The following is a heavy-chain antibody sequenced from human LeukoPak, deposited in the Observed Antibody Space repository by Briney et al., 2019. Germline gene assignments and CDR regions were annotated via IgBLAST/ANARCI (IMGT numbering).Heavy chain of an antibody. Sequence: GESLKISCKGSGYSFTSYWIGWVRQMPGKGLEWMGIIYPGDSDTRYSPSFQGQVTISADKSISTAYLQWSSLKASDTAMYYCARREGVRSSIAARPSAFDIWGQGTMVTVSS. CDR2: IYPGDSDT. J-gene: IGHJ3*02. CDR1: GYSFTSYW. D-gene: IGHD6-6*01. V-gene: IGHV5-51*01. CDR3: ARREGVRSSIAARPSAFDI.